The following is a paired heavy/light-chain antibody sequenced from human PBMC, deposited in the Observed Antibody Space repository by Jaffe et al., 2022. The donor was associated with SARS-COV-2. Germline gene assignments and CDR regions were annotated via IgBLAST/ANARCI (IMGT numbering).Light chain of an antibody. Sequence: EIVLTQSPGTLSLSPGERATLSCRASQSVSSRYSAWYQQKPGQAPRLLIYGASSRATGIPDRFSGSGSGTDFTLTISRLEPEDFAVYYCQQYGSSSWTFGQGTKVEIK. V-gene: IGKV3-20*01. CDR1: QSVSSRY. J-gene: IGKJ1*01. CDR2: GAS. CDR3: QQYGSSSWT.
Heavy chain of an antibody. CDR1: GGSISSGDNH. Sequence: QVQLQESGPGLVKPSETLSLTCTVSGGSISSGDNHWSWIRQHPGKGPEWIAYIYYRGSTYYNPSLKSRVTISVDTSKNQFSMKLSSVTAADTAVYYCARAGCSGGSCYYFDYWGQGTLVTVSS. J-gene: IGHJ4*02. V-gene: IGHV4-31*03. CDR2: IYYRGST. CDR3: ARAGCSGGSCYYFDY. D-gene: IGHD2-15*01.